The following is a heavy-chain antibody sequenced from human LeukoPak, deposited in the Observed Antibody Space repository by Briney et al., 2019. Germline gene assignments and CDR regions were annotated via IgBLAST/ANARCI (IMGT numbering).Heavy chain of an antibody. CDR3: AREDSSGSTHHMAPHEGRGFDC. J-gene: IGHJ4*02. D-gene: IGHD3-10*01. CDR2: IRYDGSNQ. CDR1: GFTFSTYG. V-gene: IGHV3-30*02. Sequence: AGGSLRLSCAASGFTFSTYGMHWVRQAPGKGLEWVAFIRYDGSNQYYADSVKGRFTISRDNSKNTLYLQMNSLRAEDTAVYYCAREDSSGSTHHMAPHEGRGFDCWGQGTLVTASS.